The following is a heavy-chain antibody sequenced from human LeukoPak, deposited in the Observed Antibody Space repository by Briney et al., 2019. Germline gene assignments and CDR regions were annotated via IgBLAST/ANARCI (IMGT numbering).Heavy chain of an antibody. J-gene: IGHJ4*02. D-gene: IGHD4-17*01. V-gene: IGHV3-21*01. CDR1: GFTFSDYK. Sequence: GGSLRLSCSASGFTFSDYKMNWVRQAPGKWLEWVSSITSSSSFIYYADSMKGRFTVSRDNAKKLLYLQMDSLRAEDTAVYFCAREPTTVTTLSHFDYWGQGTLVTVSS. CDR3: AREPTTVTTLSHFDY. CDR2: ITSSSSFI.